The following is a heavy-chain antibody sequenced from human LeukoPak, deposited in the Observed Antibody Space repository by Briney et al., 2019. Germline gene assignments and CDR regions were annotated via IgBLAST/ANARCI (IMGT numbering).Heavy chain of an antibody. D-gene: IGHD3-10*01. V-gene: IGHV3-66*01. CDR2: IYSGGST. CDR3: ARVIWFGESKRDY. CDR1: GFTVSSNY. J-gene: IGHJ4*02. Sequence: PGGSLRLSCAASGFTVSSNYMSWVRQAPGKGLEWVSVIYSGGSTYYADSVKGRFTISRDNSKNTLNLQMNSLRAEDTAVYYCARVIWFGESKRDYWGQGTLVTVSS.